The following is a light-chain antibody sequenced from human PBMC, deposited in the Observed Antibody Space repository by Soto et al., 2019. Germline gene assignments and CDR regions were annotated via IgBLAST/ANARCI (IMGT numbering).Light chain of an antibody. V-gene: IGLV2-8*01. J-gene: IGLJ1*01. CDR2: EVT. CDR3: SSYAGSNNFV. CDR1: SSDVGGYNY. Sequence: SVLTQPPSASGSPGQSVAISCTGTSSDVGGYNYVSWYQQHPGKAPKLMIYEVTKRPSGVPDRVSASKSGNTASLTVSGLRAEDEADYYCSSYAGSNNFVFGSGTKV.